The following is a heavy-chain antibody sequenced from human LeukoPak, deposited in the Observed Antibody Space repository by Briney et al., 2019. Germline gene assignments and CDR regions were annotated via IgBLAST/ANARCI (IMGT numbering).Heavy chain of an antibody. CDR1: GYSFSTNW. J-gene: IGHJ6*02. D-gene: IGHD1-14*01. CDR2: IYPGDSET. V-gene: IGHV5-51*01. CDR3: ARPETITGSYGLDV. Sequence: ESLKISCQASGYSFSTNWIAWVRQMPGKGLEWMGIIYPGDSETRYSPSFQGQVTISADKSIKTAYLQWTSLEASDTAMYYCARPETITGSYGLDVWGQGTTVTVSS.